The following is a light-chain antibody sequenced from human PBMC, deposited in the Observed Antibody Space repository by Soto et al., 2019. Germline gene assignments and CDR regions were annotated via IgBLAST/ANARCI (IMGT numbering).Light chain of an antibody. CDR2: GAS. J-gene: IGKJ4*01. V-gene: IGKV3D-15*02. Sequence: EVMLIQSPATLSMSPGERATLSCRASETVATNLAWYQQKPGQASRLLISGASTRAAGISDRFSGSGSGTDFTLTISGLEPEDFAVYHCQQYESTLSFGGGTRVEIK. CDR3: QQYESTLS. CDR1: ETVATN.